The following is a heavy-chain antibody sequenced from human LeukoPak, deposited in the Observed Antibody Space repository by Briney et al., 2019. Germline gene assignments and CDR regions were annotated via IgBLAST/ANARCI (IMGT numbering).Heavy chain of an antibody. CDR2: INYGGTT. CDR3: ARGSGSGTYYYYYYFMDA. J-gene: IGHJ6*03. Sequence: PSETLSLTCTVSGGSIRSSSYYWGWIRQPPGKGLQWIGSINYGGTTYYNPSLKSRVTLSVDRSKNQFSLNLASVTAADTAVYFCARGSGSGTYYYYYYFMDAWGQGTTVTVSS. D-gene: IGHD3-10*01. CDR1: GGSIRSSSYY. V-gene: IGHV4-39*07.